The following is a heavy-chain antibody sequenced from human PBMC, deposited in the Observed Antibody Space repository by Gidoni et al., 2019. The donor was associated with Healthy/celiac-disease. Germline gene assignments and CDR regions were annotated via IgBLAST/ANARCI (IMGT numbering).Heavy chain of an antibody. CDR3: ASQSLGELSLFPPSYYYYGMDV. CDR1: GYTFTSYG. Sequence: QVQLVQSGAEVKKPGASVKVSCKASGYTFTSYGISWVRQAPGQGLEWMGWISAYNGNTNYAQKLQCIVTMTTDTSTSTAYMELRSLISDDTAVYYCASQSLGELSLFPPSYYYYGMDVWGQGTTVTVSS. CDR2: ISAYNGNT. V-gene: IGHV1-18*01. J-gene: IGHJ6*02. D-gene: IGHD3-16*02.